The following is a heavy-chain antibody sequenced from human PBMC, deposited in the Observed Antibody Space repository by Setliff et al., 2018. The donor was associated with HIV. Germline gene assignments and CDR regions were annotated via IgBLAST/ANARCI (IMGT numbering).Heavy chain of an antibody. CDR1: GYTFTTSG. V-gene: IGHV1-18*01. CDR2: INIYSGNT. CDR3: ARLARNNWFDP. J-gene: IGHJ5*02. Sequence: ASVKVSCKTSGYTFTTSGISWVRQAPGQGLEWMGWINIYSGNTNYAQKFQGRVTMTTDTSTSTAYMELRSLRSEDTAVYYCARLARNNWFDPWGQGTLVTVSS.